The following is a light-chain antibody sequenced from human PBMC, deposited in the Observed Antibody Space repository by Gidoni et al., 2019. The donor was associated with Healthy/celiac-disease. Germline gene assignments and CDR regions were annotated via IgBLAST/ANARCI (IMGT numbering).Light chain of an antibody. CDR1: QSLSSN. Sequence: EIVMTQSPATLSVSPGERATLSCRASQSLSSNLAWYQQKPGQAPRLLIYGASTRATGIPARFSGSGSGTGFTLTISSLQSEDFAVYYCQQYNNWPPWTFGQGTKVEIK. J-gene: IGKJ1*01. V-gene: IGKV3-15*01. CDR3: QQYNNWPPWT. CDR2: GAS.